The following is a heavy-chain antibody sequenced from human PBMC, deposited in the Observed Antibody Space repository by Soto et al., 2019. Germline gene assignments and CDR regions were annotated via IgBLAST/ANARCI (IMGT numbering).Heavy chain of an antibody. D-gene: IGHD3-16*02. CDR3: ARHLKRLTYYDYIWGSYRPFDP. Sequence: SETLSLTCTVSGGSISSSSYYWGRSRQPPGKGMEWIGSIYYSGSTYYNPSLKSRVTISVDTSKNQFSLKLSSVTAADTAVYYCARHLKRLTYYDYIWGSYRPFDPWGQGTLVTVSS. CDR2: IYYSGST. V-gene: IGHV4-39*01. J-gene: IGHJ5*02. CDR1: GGSISSSSYY.